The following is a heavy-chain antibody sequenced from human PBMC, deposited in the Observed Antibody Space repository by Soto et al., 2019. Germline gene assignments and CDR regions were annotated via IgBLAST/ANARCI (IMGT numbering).Heavy chain of an antibody. CDR2: ISSSSSYT. J-gene: IGHJ5*02. V-gene: IGHV3-11*06. CDR1: GFTFSDYY. D-gene: IGHD2-21*02. Sequence: QVQLVESGGGLVKPGRSLRLSCAASGFTFSDYYMSWIRQAPGKGLEWVSYISSSSSYTNYADSVKGRFTISRDNAKNSLYLQMNSLRAEDTAVYYCARERRRDDRIENWFDPWGQGTLVTVSS. CDR3: ARERRRDDRIENWFDP.